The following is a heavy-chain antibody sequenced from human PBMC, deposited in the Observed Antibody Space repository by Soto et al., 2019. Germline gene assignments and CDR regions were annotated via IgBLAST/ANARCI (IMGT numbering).Heavy chain of an antibody. CDR1: GGSISSGDYY. Sequence: PSETLSLTCTVCGGSISSGDYYGSWIRQPPGKGLEWIGYIYYSGSTYYNPSLKSRLIMSVDTSKNQFSLKLSSLTDADTAVYYCASVESNSYAMDVWGQGTTVTVSS. CDR3: ASVESNSYAMDV. V-gene: IGHV4-30-4*01. J-gene: IGHJ6*02. CDR2: IYYSGST.